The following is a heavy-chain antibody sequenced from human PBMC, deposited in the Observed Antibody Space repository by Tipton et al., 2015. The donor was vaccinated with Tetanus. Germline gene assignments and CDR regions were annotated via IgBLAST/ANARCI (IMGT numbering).Heavy chain of an antibody. CDR2: IYYSGST. Sequence: TLSLTCTVSGGSISSYYWSWIRQPPGKGLEWIGYIYYSGSTNYNPSLKSRVTISVDTSKNQFSLKLSSVTAADTAVYYCARGAYDSSGYYPYLSDYWGQGTLVTVSS. CDR1: GGSISSYY. CDR3: ARGAYDSSGYYPYLSDY. J-gene: IGHJ4*02. D-gene: IGHD3-22*01. V-gene: IGHV4-59*01.